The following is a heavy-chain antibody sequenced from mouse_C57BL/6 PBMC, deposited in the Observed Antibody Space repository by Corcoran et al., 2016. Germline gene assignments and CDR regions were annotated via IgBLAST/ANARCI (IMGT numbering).Heavy chain of an antibody. D-gene: IGHD2-5*01. Sequence: QIQLVQSGPELKKPGETVKISCKASGYTFTTYGMSWMKQAPGKGLKWMGWINTYSGVPTYADDFKGRFAFSLETSASTAYLQINNLENEDTATCFCVRDSNWYFDVWGTGTTVTVAS. CDR1: GYTFTTYG. J-gene: IGHJ1*03. CDR3: VRDSNWYFDV. CDR2: INTYSGVP. V-gene: IGHV9-3*01.